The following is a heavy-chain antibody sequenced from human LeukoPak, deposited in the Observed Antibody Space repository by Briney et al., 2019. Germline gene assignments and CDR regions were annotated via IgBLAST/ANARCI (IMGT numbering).Heavy chain of an antibody. V-gene: IGHV4-59*01. D-gene: IGHD3-10*01. CDR2: IYYSGST. CDR3: ASLARYYYGSGWPSIDY. CDR1: GGSISSYY. Sequence: SETLSLTCTVSGGSISSYYWSCIRQPPGKGLEWIGYIYYSGSTNYNPSLKSRVTISVDTSKNQFSLKLSSVTAADTAVYYCASLARYYYGSGWPSIDYWGQGTLVTVSS. J-gene: IGHJ4*02.